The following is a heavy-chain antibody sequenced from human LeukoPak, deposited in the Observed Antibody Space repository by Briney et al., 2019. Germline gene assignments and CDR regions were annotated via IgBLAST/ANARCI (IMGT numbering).Heavy chain of an antibody. J-gene: IGHJ4*02. CDR2: INPSSGGT. CDR3: ARDRGSSWYVDY. Sequence: ASVKVSCKTSGYTFTSYYIHWVRQAPGQGLEWMGWINPSSGGTEYAQKFQGGVTTTGDTSISTAYMELSRLRSDDTAVYYCARDRGSSWYVDYWGQGTLVTVSS. CDR1: GYTFTSYY. D-gene: IGHD6-13*01. V-gene: IGHV1-2*02.